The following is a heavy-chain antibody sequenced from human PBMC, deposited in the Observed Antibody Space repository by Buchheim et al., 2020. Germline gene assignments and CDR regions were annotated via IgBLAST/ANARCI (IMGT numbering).Heavy chain of an antibody. CDR1: GFTSINHA. Sequence: EVQLLESGGDLVQPGGSLRLSCAGSGFTSINHALNWVRQAPGKGLEWVSSITCCGVTTYYADSVKGRFTISRDNSRHTLYLQMNSLRAEDTATYFCTRSMAVAGYSFYYYGMDVWGPGTT. CDR2: ITCCGVTT. D-gene: IGHD6-19*01. V-gene: IGHV3-23*01. CDR3: TRSMAVAGYSFYYYGMDV. J-gene: IGHJ6*02.